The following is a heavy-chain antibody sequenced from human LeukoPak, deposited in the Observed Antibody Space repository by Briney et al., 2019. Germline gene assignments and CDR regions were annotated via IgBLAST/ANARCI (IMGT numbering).Heavy chain of an antibody. D-gene: IGHD6-6*01. V-gene: IGHV3-30*02. Sequence: GGSLRLSCAASGFTFSSYGMHWVRQAPGKGLGWVAFIRYDGSNKYYADSVKGRFTISRDNSKNTLYLQMNSLRAEDTAVYYCAKSLIAARPFYYFDYWGQGTLVTVPS. J-gene: IGHJ4*02. CDR1: GFTFSSYG. CDR3: AKSLIAARPFYYFDY. CDR2: IRYDGSNK.